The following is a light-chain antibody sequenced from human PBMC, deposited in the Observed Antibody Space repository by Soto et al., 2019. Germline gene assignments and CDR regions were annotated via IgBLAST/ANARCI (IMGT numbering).Light chain of an antibody. Sequence: EIVLTQSPGTLSLSPGERATLLCRASQSVASNYLAWYQQKPGQAPRLLISAATSRATGIPDRFSGSGSGTDFTLTISRLEPEDFAVYYCQQYDNLWGAFSPGTKVDIK. J-gene: IGKJ3*01. CDR3: QQYDNLWGA. CDR2: AAT. CDR1: QSVASNY. V-gene: IGKV3-20*01.